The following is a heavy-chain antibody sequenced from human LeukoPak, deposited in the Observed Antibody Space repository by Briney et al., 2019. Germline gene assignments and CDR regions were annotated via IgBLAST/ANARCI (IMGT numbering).Heavy chain of an antibody. J-gene: IGHJ4*02. CDR2: ISGSGGST. D-gene: IGHD6-13*01. CDR1: GFIFSSYA. Sequence: GGSLRLSCAASGFIFSSYAMSWVRQAPGKGLGWVSVISGSGGSTNYADSVNGRFTISRDNSKNMLHLQMSSLRAEDTAVYYCATLSDAIAAAGTRNYWGQGTLVTVSS. V-gene: IGHV3-23*01. CDR3: ATLSDAIAAAGTRNY.